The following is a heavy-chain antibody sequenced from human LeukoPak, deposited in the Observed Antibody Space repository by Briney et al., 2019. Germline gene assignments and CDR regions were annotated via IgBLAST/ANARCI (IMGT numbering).Heavy chain of an antibody. V-gene: IGHV3-21*01. D-gene: IGHD1-26*01. CDR3: ARGAVGATRMDFDY. J-gene: IGHJ4*02. CDR1: GFTFSSYS. Sequence: GGSLRLSCAASGFTFSSYSMNWVRQAPGKGLEWVPSISSSSSYIYYADSVKGRFTISRDNAKNSLYLQMNSLRAEDTAVYYCARGAVGATRMDFDYWGQGTLVTVSS. CDR2: ISSSSSYI.